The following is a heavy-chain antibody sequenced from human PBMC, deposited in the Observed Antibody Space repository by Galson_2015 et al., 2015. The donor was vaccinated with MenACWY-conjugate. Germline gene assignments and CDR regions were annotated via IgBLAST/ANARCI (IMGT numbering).Heavy chain of an antibody. CDR2: INTNTGNP. V-gene: IGHV7-4-1*02. D-gene: IGHD2/OR15-2a*01. Sequence: SVKVSCKASGYTFTHYAINWVRQAPGQGLEWIGWINTNTGNPTYAQGFTGRFVFSLDTSVSTAYLQISSLKAEDTAVYYCAREFSYWGQGTLVTASS. J-gene: IGHJ4*02. CDR1: GYTFTHYA. CDR3: AREFSY.